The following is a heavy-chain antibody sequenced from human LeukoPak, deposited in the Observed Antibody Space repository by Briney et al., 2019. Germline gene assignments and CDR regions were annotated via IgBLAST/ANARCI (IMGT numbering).Heavy chain of an antibody. CDR3: AREASGWAYYFDY. V-gene: IGHV3-11*04. J-gene: IGHJ4*02. Sequence: PGGSLRLSCAASGFTFSDYYMSWIRQAPGKGLEWVSYISSSGSTIYYADSVKGRFTISRDNAKNSLYLQMNSRRAEDTAVYYCAREASGWAYYFDYWGQGTLVTVSS. CDR1: GFTFSDYY. CDR2: ISSSGSTI. D-gene: IGHD6-19*01.